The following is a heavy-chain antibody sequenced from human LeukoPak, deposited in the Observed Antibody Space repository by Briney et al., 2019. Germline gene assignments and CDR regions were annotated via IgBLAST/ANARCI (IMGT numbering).Heavy chain of an antibody. J-gene: IGHJ4*02. V-gene: IGHV3-21*04. CDR1: GFTFSSYS. Sequence: PGGSLRLSCAASGFTFSSYSMNWVRQAPGKGLEWVSSISSSSSYIYYADSVKGRFTISRDNAKNSLYLQMNSLRAEDMALCHCARGGDWEPLDYWGQGTLVTVSS. CDR3: ARGGDWEPLDY. D-gene: IGHD1-14*01. CDR2: ISSSSSYI.